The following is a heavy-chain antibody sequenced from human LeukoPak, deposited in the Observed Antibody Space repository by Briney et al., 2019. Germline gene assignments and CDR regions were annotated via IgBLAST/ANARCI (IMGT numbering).Heavy chain of an antibody. CDR3: ARVTRYSSSWYKYMDV. CDR1: GFTFSSYG. V-gene: IGHV3-30*02. Sequence: GGSLRLSCAASGFTFSSYGMHWVRQAPGKGLEWVAFIRYDGSNKYYADSVKGRFTISRDNSKNTLYLQMGSLRAEDMAVYYCARVTRYSSSWYKYMDVWGKGTTVTVSS. J-gene: IGHJ6*03. CDR2: IRYDGSNK. D-gene: IGHD6-13*01.